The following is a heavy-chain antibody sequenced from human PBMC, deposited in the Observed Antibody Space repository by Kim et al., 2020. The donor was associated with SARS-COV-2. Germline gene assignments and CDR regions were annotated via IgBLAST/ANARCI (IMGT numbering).Heavy chain of an antibody. D-gene: IGHD6-19*01. Sequence: GGSLRLSCAASGFTFSSYAMSWVRQAPGKGLEWVSAISGSGGSTYYADSVKGRFTISRDNSKNTLYLQMNSLRAEDTAVYYCAKVRKGGLQWLGQRPRWYFDLWGRGTLVTVSS. V-gene: IGHV3-23*01. CDR3: AKVRKGGLQWLGQRPRWYFDL. CDR2: ISGSGGST. J-gene: IGHJ2*01. CDR1: GFTFSSYA.